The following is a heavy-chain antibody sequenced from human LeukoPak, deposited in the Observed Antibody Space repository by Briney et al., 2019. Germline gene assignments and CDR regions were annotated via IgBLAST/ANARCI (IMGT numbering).Heavy chain of an antibody. CDR1: GGTFSSYA. CDR3: ARSPSAAGFDY. CDR2: IIPIFGTA. J-gene: IGHJ4*02. D-gene: IGHD1-14*01. V-gene: IGHV1-69*13. Sequence: SVKVSCKASGGTFSSYAISWVRQAPGQGLEWMGGIIPIFGTASYAQKFQGRVTITADESTSTAYVELSSLRSEDTAVYYCARSPSAAGFDYWGQGTLVTVSS.